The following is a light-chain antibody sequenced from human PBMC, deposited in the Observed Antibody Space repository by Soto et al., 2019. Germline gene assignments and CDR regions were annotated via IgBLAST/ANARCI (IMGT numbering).Light chain of an antibody. V-gene: IGLV2-14*03. CDR1: SSDVGGYNY. CDR2: DVS. Sequence: QSVLTQPASVFGSPGQSITSSCTGTSSDVGGYNYVSWYQHHPGKAPKLMIFDVSNRPSGVSNRFSGSKSGNTASLTISGLQPEDEADYYCSSYTTSNTRQIVFGTGTKVPVL. CDR3: SSYTTSNTRQIV. J-gene: IGLJ1*01.